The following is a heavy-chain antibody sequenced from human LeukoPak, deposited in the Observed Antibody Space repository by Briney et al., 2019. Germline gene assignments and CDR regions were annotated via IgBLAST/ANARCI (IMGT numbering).Heavy chain of an antibody. CDR3: ARYAYSSGYYYLDY. CDR2: IYYSGST. J-gene: IGHJ4*02. V-gene: IGHV4-59*01. D-gene: IGHD3-22*01. Sequence: SETLSLTCTVSGGSISSYHWSWIRQPPGKGLEWIGYIYYSGSTNYNPSLKSRVTISVDTSKNQFSLKLSSVTAADTAVYYCARYAYSSGYYYLDYWGQGTLITVSS. CDR1: GGSISSYH.